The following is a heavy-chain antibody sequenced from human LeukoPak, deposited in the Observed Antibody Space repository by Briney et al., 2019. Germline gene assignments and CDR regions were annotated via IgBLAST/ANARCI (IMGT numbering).Heavy chain of an antibody. CDR3: AKDPVSGWYLGYYYYYMDV. CDR1: GFTLSTNY. J-gene: IGHJ6*03. Sequence: GGSLRLSCAAPGFTLSTNYMNWVRQAPGKGLEWVSAISGSGGSTYYADSVKGRFTISRDNSKNTLYLQMNSLRAEDTAVYYCAKDPVSGWYLGYYYYYMDVWGKGTTVTISS. CDR2: ISGSGGST. D-gene: IGHD6-19*01. V-gene: IGHV3-23*01.